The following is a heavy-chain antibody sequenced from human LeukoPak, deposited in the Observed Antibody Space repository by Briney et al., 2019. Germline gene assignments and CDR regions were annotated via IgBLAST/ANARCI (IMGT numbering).Heavy chain of an antibody. CDR1: GFTFSSYS. J-gene: IGHJ4*02. D-gene: IGHD3-22*01. CDR2: ISSSSSYI. V-gene: IGHV3-21*01. Sequence: GGSLRLSWAASGFTFSSYSMNWVRQAPGKGLEWVSSISSSSSYIYYADSVKGRFTISRDNAKNSLYLQMNSLRAEDTAVYYCARDLYYYDSSGFVSDYWGQGTLVTVSS. CDR3: ARDLYYYDSSGFVSDY.